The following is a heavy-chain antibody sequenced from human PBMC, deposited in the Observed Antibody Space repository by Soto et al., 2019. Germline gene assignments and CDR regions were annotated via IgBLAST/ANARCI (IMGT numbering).Heavy chain of an antibody. CDR3: ARSSYYDFWSGYYPPDY. Sequence: VGSLRLSCAASGFTFSSYEMNWVRQAPGKGLEWVSYISSSGSTIYYADSVKGRFTISRDNAKNSLYLQMNSLRAEDTAVYYCARSSYYDFWSGYYPPDYWGQGTLVTVSS. CDR1: GFTFSSYE. D-gene: IGHD3-3*01. J-gene: IGHJ4*02. V-gene: IGHV3-48*03. CDR2: ISSSGSTI.